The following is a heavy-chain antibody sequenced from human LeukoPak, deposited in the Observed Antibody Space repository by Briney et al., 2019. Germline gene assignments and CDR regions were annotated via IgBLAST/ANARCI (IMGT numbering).Heavy chain of an antibody. Sequence: GGSLRLSCAASGFTFSSYSMNWVRQAPGKGLEWVSSIRSSSSYIYYADSVKGRFTISRDNAKNSLYLQMNSLRAEDTAVYYCARDQGGRYCSGGSCFHFDYWGQGTLVTVSS. CDR1: GFTFSSYS. CDR2: IRSSSSYI. V-gene: IGHV3-21*01. J-gene: IGHJ4*02. D-gene: IGHD2-15*01. CDR3: ARDQGGRYCSGGSCFHFDY.